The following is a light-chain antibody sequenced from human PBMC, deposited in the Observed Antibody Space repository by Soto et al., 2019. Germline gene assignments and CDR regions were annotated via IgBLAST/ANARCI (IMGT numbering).Light chain of an antibody. CDR2: SNN. CDR1: SSKIGSNT. V-gene: IGLV1-44*01. J-gene: IGLJ3*02. Sequence: QSVLTQPPSASGTPGQRVTISCSGSSSKIGSNTVNWYQQLPGTAPKLLIYSNNQRPSGVPDRFSGSKSGTSASLAISGLQSEDEADYYCAAWDDSLNVHWVFGGETKLTVL. CDR3: AAWDDSLNVHWV.